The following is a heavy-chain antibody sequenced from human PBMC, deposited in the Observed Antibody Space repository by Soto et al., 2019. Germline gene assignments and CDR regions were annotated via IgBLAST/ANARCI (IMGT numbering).Heavy chain of an antibody. CDR1: GLSFSSYS. D-gene: IGHD3-3*01. Sequence: EVQLVESGGGLVKPGASLRLSCAASGLSFSSYSMNWVRQAPGKGLECVSSISSSSSYIYYADSVKGRFTISRDNAKNSLYLHMNSLRAKDTAVYYCARDLVASIFGVVPSWFDPWGQGTLVTVSS. J-gene: IGHJ5*02. V-gene: IGHV3-21*01. CDR2: ISSSSSYI. CDR3: ARDLVASIFGVVPSWFDP.